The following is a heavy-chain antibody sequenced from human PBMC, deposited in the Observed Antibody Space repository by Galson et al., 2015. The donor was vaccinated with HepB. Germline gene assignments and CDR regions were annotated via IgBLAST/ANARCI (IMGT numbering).Heavy chain of an antibody. CDR2: ISWDGGST. V-gene: IGHV3-43*01. Sequence: SLRLSCAASGFTFDDYTMNWVRQAPGKGLEWVSLISWDGGSTYYADSVKGRFTISRDNSKNSLYLQMNSLRTEDTALYYCAKDLYSKWGDSSPSPDCAFDIWGQGTMVTVSS. CDR1: GFTFDDYT. CDR3: AKDLYSKWGDSSPSPDCAFDI. D-gene: IGHD3-22*01. J-gene: IGHJ3*02.